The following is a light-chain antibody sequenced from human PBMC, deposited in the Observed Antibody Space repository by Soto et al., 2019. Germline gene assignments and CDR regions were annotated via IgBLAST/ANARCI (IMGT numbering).Light chain of an antibody. V-gene: IGKV1-9*01. Sequence: IQLTQSPSSLSASVGDRVTITCRASQGISSYLAWYQQKPGSPPNLLIYGASTLQSGVPSRFSGSGSGTDFTLTIISLQPEDFASYYCQQLESYPLTFGGGTKVEIK. CDR3: QQLESYPLT. CDR1: QGISSY. CDR2: GAS. J-gene: IGKJ4*01.